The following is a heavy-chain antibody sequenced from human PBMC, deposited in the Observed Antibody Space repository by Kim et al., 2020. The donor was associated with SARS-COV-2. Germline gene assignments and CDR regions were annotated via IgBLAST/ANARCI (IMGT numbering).Heavy chain of an antibody. CDR1: GGSISSSSYY. J-gene: IGHJ5*02. Sequence: SETLSLTCTVSGGSISSSSYYWCWIRQPPGKGLEWIGSIYYSGSTYYNPSLKSRVTISVDTSKNQFSLKLSSVTAADTAVYYCARHTSSGWYLSIGFWFDPWGQGTLVTVSS. CDR2: IYYSGST. V-gene: IGHV4-39*01. D-gene: IGHD6-19*01. CDR3: ARHTSSGWYLSIGFWFDP.